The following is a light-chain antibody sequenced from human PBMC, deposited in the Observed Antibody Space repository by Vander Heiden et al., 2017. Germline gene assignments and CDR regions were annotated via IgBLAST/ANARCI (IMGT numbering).Light chain of an antibody. V-gene: IGLV3-21*02. Sequence: SYVLTPPPSVSVAPGQTAGVTCRGNDIGSKRVHWYQQKPGQAPVLVVYDDYDRPSGIPERLSGSHSGDTATLTISRADAGDEADYSCQVWDSRSDHFVFGPGTKVTVL. CDR2: DDY. CDR1: DIGSKR. J-gene: IGLJ1*01. CDR3: QVWDSRSDHFV.